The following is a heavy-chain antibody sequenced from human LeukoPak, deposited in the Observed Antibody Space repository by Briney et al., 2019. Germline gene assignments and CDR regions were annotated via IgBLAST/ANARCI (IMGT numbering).Heavy chain of an antibody. CDR2: IYHSGST. J-gene: IGHJ3*02. V-gene: IGHV4-38-2*02. CDR3: ARGLGAVAGPDAFDI. D-gene: IGHD6-19*01. Sequence: PSETLSLTCTVSGGSIGSYYWSWIRQPPGKGLEWIGSIYHSGSTYYNPSLKSRVTISVDTSKNQFSLKLSSVTAADTAVYYCARGLGAVAGPDAFDIWGQGTMVTVSS. CDR1: GGSIGSYY.